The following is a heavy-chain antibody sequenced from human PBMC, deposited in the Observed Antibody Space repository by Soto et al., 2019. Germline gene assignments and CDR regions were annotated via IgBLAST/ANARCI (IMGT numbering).Heavy chain of an antibody. V-gene: IGHV3-21*06. J-gene: IGHJ4*02. Sequence: GGSLRLSCAASGFTYTRYSMNWVRHAPGKGLEWVSSISSTTNYIYYGDSMKGRFTISRDNAKNSLYLEMNSLRAEDTAVYYCARESEDLTSNFDYWGQGTLVTVSS. CDR3: ARESEDLTSNFDY. CDR1: GFTYTRYS. CDR2: ISSTTNYI.